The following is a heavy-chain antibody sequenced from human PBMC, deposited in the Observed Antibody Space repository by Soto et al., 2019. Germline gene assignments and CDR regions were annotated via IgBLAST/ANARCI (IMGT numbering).Heavy chain of an antibody. CDR2: TYNSGRT. CDR3: AACGSYFGY. D-gene: IGHD1-26*01. Sequence: SETLSLTCTVSGGPISSGGYYWRWIRQHPGKDLEWLGYTYNSGRTDYNPSRKIRVTITGDTSKNQFSLKLSSVTAADTAVYYCAACGSYFGYWGQGTLGTVSS. J-gene: IGHJ4*02. V-gene: IGHV4-31*03. CDR1: GGPISSGGYY.